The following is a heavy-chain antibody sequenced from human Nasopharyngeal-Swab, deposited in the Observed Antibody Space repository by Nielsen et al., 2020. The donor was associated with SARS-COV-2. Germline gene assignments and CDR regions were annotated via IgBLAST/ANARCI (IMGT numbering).Heavy chain of an antibody. J-gene: IGHJ4*02. CDR3: ARFTPNYYDSSGPVGY. CDR1: GFTFSSYS. D-gene: IGHD3-22*01. Sequence: GESLKISCAASGFTFSSYSMNWVRQAPGKGLEWVSYISSSSSYIYYADSVKGRFTISRDNAKNSLYLQMNSLRAEDTAVYYCARFTPNYYDSSGPVGYWGQGTLVTVSS. CDR2: ISSSSSYI. V-gene: IGHV3-21*05.